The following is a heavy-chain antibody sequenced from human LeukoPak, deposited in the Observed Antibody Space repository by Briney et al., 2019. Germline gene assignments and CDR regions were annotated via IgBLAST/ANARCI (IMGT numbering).Heavy chain of an antibody. J-gene: IGHJ6*03. CDR3: ARADYSSSWSHEYFYMDV. V-gene: IGHV4-38-2*02. CDR2: MYHSGNT. Sequence: PSETLSLTCTVSAYSISNGYYWGWIRQPPGQGLEWIGSMYHSGNTYYNPSLKSRVTMSVDTSKNQFSLNLRSVTAADTAVYYCARADYSSSWSHEYFYMDVWGKGTTVTVSS. D-gene: IGHD6-13*01. CDR1: AYSISNGYY.